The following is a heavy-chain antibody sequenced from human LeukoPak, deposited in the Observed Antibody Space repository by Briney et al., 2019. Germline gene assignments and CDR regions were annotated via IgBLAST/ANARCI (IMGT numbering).Heavy chain of an antibody. Sequence: GGSLRLSCAASGFTFSSYTMNWARQAPGKGLEWVSSISSSSSYIYYADSVKGRFTISRDNAKNSLYLQMNSLRAEDTAVYYCARGRGSYPNYFDFWGQGTLVTVSS. CDR3: ARGRGSYPNYFDF. CDR1: GFTFSSYT. CDR2: ISSSSSYI. D-gene: IGHD3-16*01. V-gene: IGHV3-21*01. J-gene: IGHJ4*02.